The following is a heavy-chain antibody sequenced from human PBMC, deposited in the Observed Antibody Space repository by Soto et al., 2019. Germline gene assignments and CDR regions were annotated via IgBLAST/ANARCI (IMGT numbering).Heavy chain of an antibody. J-gene: IGHJ6*02. D-gene: IGHD1-26*01. V-gene: IGHV1-69*12. CDR1: GGTFSSYA. CDR3: ATTPPVGGYYYYGMEV. Sequence: QVQLVQSVAEVKKPVSSVKVSCKASGGTFSSYAISWVRQAPGQGLEWMGGIIPIFGTANYAQKCQGRVTITADESTSTAYMELSSLKSEDTAVYYCATTPPVGGYYYYGMEVWGQGTTVTVSS. CDR2: IIPIFGTA.